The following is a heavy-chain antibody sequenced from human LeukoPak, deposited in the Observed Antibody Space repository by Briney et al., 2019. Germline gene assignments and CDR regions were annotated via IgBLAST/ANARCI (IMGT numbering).Heavy chain of an antibody. CDR2: IYTSGST. J-gene: IGHJ4*02. Sequence: PSETLSLTCTVSGGSISSYYWRWIRQPAGKGLEWIGRIYTSGSTNYNPSLKSRVTMSIDTSKNQFSLKLSSVTAADTAVYYCASSSSSHFDYWGQGTLVTVSS. CDR1: GGSISSYY. D-gene: IGHD6-6*01. V-gene: IGHV4-4*07. CDR3: ASSSSSHFDY.